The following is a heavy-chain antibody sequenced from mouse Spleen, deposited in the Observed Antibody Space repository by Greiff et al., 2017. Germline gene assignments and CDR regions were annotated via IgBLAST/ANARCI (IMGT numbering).Heavy chain of an antibody. V-gene: IGHV1-15*01. D-gene: IGHD1-1*01. J-gene: IGHJ4*01. CDR1: GYTFTDYE. CDR2: IDPETGGT. CDR3: TRDYYDGSPYYAMDY. Sequence: QVQLQQSGAELVRPGASVTLSCKASGYTFTDYEMHWVKQTPVHGLEWIGAIDPETGGTAYNQKFKGKAILTADKSSSTAYMELRSLTSEDSAVYYCTRDYYDGSPYYAMDYWGQGTSVTVSS.